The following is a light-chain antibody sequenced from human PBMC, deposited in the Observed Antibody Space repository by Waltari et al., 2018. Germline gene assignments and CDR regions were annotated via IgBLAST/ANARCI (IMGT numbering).Light chain of an antibody. CDR1: EGVFGY. Sequence: EIVLTQSPATLSVSPGERATLSCRASEGVFGYLAWYQQKPGQAPRLLIFDTFKRATGIPARFSGSGYGKDFTLTINSLETEDFALYYCQQRSIWPLTFGGGTKVDVK. J-gene: IGKJ4*01. CDR2: DTF. V-gene: IGKV3-11*01. CDR3: QQRSIWPLT.